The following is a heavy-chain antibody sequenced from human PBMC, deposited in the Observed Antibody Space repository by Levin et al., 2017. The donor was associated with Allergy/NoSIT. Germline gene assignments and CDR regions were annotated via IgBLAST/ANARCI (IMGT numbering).Heavy chain of an antibody. V-gene: IGHV4-59*08. D-gene: IGHD2-15*01. CDR3: ARLFCLGGGSCYDAFDI. CDR1: GGSISSYY. J-gene: IGHJ3*02. Sequence: SETLSLTCTVSGGSISSYYWSWIRQPPGKGLEWIGYIYYSGSTNYNPSLKSRVTISVDTSKNQFSLKLSSVTAADTAVYYCARLFCLGGGSCYDAFDIWGQGTMVTVSS. CDR2: IYYSGST.